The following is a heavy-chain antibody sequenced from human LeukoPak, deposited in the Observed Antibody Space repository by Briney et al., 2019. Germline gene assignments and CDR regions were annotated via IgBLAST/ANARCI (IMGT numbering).Heavy chain of an antibody. CDR3: ARWQYTISSGWFDP. Sequence: SETLSLTCTLSGGSISSRYWSWIRQPPGKGLEWIGSIYYSGGTNYNPSLRGRVSISVDTSKIQFSLKLSSVTAADTAVYYCARWQYTISSGWFDPWGQGTLVTVSS. J-gene: IGHJ5*02. CDR1: GGSISSRY. D-gene: IGHD6-6*01. CDR2: IYYSGGT. V-gene: IGHV4-59*08.